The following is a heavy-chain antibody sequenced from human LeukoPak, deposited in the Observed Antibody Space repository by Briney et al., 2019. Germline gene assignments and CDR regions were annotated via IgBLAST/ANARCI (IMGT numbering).Heavy chain of an antibody. J-gene: IGHJ3*02. CDR1: GFTFSNAC. Sequence: PGGTLTLSCAASGFTFSNACMSWVRHAPGHELDSLGRLKSKTDGGTTDYAAPVKGRFTISRDDSKNTLYLPMNSLKTEDTAVYYCTTDPDSGYQNAHDAFDIRGRGTMVTVSS. V-gene: IGHV3-15*01. D-gene: IGHD3-22*01. CDR3: TTDPDSGYQNAHDAFDI. CDR2: LKSKTDGGTT.